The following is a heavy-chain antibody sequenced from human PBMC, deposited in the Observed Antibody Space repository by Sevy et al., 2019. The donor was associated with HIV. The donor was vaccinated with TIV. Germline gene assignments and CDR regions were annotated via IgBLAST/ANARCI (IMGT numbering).Heavy chain of an antibody. CDR3: ARGDSGSYYVYFQY. CDR2: IWYDGSNK. Sequence: GGSLRLSCAASGFTFSSYAIHWVRQAPGKGLEWVAVIWYDGSNKYYADSVKGRFTISRDNSKNTLYLQMNSLRAEDTAVYYCARGDSGSYYVYFQYWGQGTLVTASS. J-gene: IGHJ1*01. CDR1: GFTFSSYA. D-gene: IGHD1-26*01. V-gene: IGHV3-33*01.